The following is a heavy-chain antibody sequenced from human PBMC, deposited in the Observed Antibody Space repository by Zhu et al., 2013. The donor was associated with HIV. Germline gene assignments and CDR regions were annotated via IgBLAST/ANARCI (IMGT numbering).Heavy chain of an antibody. D-gene: IGHD2-15*01. Sequence: VQLVQSGAEVKKPGSSVKVSCKSSGGAFSIYLISWVRQAPGQGLEWMGGIIPGFGTTNYAQKFQDRVTITADESSTTAYMELSSLRSEDTAVYYCARGSPTSMLQLGSYFGMDVWGQGTTVTVSS. CDR3: ARGSPTSMLQLGSYFGMDV. CDR1: GGAFSIYL. V-gene: IGHV1-69*19. J-gene: IGHJ6*02. CDR2: IIPGFGTT.